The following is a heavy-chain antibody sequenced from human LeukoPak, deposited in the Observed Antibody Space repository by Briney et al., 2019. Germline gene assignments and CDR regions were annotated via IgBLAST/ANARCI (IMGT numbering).Heavy chain of an antibody. Sequence: PGGSLRLSCVASGFTFSSYEMNWVRQAPGKGLEWVSYIGSSGAGIKYADSVKGRITISRDNAKNPLYLQIDSLRAEDTAVYYCARDPISSSALDYWGQGTLVTVSS. CDR1: GFTFSSYE. CDR2: IGSSGAGI. V-gene: IGHV3-48*03. CDR3: ARDPISSSALDY. D-gene: IGHD6-6*01. J-gene: IGHJ4*02.